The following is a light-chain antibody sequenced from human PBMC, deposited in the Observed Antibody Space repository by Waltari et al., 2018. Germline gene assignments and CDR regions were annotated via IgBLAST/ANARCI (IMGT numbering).Light chain of an antibody. CDR2: GNN. Sequence: SVLTQPPSASGTPGQGVTISCSGRRSNIGSTTVNWYQHLPGTAPKVLIQGNNQRPSGVPDRFSGSKPGTSASLAVSGLQSEDEGDYYCATWDDSLNGVVFGGGTKLTVL. V-gene: IGLV1-44*01. CDR3: ATWDDSLNGVV. CDR1: RSNIGSTT. J-gene: IGLJ2*01.